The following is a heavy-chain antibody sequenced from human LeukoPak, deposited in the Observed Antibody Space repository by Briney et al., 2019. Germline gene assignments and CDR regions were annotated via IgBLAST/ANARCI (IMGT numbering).Heavy chain of an antibody. CDR1: GGSISSYY. CDR3: ARTRGSGYYYVWDAFDI. D-gene: IGHD3-22*01. J-gene: IGHJ3*02. Sequence: SETLSRTCTVSGGSISSYYWSWIRQPPGKGLEWIGYIYYSGSTNYNPSLKSRVTISVDTSKNQFSLKLSSVTAADTAVYYCARTRGSGYYYVWDAFDIWGQGTMVTVSS. CDR2: IYYSGST. V-gene: IGHV4-59*01.